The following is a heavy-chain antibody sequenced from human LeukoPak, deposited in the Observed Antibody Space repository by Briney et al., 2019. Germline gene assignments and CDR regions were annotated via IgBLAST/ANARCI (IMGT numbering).Heavy chain of an antibody. D-gene: IGHD2-21*02. J-gene: IGHJ4*02. CDR3: AREAYCGGDCYSGFDY. Sequence: SETLSLTCTVSGGSISSYHWSWIRQPPGKGLEWIGYIYYSGSTNYNPSLKSRVTISVDTSKNQFSLKLSSVTATDTAVYYCAREAYCGGDCYSGFDYWGQGTLVTVSS. CDR1: GGSISSYH. V-gene: IGHV4-59*01. CDR2: IYYSGST.